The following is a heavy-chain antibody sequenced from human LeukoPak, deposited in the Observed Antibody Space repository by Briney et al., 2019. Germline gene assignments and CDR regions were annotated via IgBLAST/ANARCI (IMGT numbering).Heavy chain of an antibody. CDR2: MNPNSGNT. V-gene: IGHV1-8*01. CDR1: GYTFTSYD. Sequence: ASVKVSCKASGYTFTSYDINWVRQATGQGLEWMGWMNPNSGNTGYAQKFQGRVTMTRDTSISTAYMELSRLRSDDTAVYYCARDWSITGTTDYWGQGTLVTVSS. CDR3: ARDWSITGTTDY. J-gene: IGHJ4*02. D-gene: IGHD1-20*01.